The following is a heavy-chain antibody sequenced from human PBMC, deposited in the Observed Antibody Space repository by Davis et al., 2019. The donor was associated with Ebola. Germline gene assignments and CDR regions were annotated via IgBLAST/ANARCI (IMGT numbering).Heavy chain of an antibody. V-gene: IGHV3-23*01. Sequence: GEFLKISCAASGFTFSSYAMSWVRQAPGKGLEWVSAISGSGGSTYYADSVKGRFTTSRDNSKNTLYLQMNSLRAEDTAVYYCARAQGHYYYYGMDVWGQGTTVTVSS. J-gene: IGHJ6*02. CDR1: GFTFSSYA. CDR2: ISGSGGST. CDR3: ARAQGHYYYYGMDV.